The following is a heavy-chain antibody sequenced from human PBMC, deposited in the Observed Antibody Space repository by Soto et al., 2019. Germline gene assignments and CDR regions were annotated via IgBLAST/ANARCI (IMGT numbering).Heavy chain of an antibody. V-gene: IGHV3-23*01. J-gene: IGHJ2*01. CDR1: GFTFSSFA. D-gene: IGHD3-22*01. Sequence: EVQLLDSGGGLVQPGGSLRLSCAASGFTFSSFAMSWVRQAPGKGLEWVSSLSTGGATTYYADSVKGRFTISRDNSNNTLVLQMSGLRADDTAVYYCARDGKWFNLGSWYFDLWGRGTLVTVSS. CDR2: LSTGGATT. CDR3: ARDGKWFNLGSWYFDL.